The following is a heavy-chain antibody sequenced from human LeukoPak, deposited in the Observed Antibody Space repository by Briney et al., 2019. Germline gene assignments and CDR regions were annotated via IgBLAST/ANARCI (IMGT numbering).Heavy chain of an antibody. D-gene: IGHD3-22*01. V-gene: IGHV3-23*01. CDR3: AKDGAYDTSGYYGSGAFDI. CDR2: ISGSDGRT. CDR1: GFTFSSYA. Sequence: GGSLRLSCAASGFTFSSYAMSWVRQAPGKGLEWVSVISGSDGRTYYAASVKGRFTISRDNSKNTLYLQMNSLRAEDTAVHYCAKDGAYDTSGYYGSGAFDIWGQGTVVTVSS. J-gene: IGHJ3*02.